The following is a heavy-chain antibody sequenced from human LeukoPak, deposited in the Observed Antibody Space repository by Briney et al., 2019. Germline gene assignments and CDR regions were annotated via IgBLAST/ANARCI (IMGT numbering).Heavy chain of an antibody. Sequence: GGSLRLSCAASGVTFSSYAMSWVRQAPGKGLVWVSRINSDGSSTSYADSVKGRFTISRDNAKNTLYLQMNSLRAEDTAVYYCARAPGWYYDSSGYYYYWYFDLWGRGTLVTVSS. CDR1: GVTFSSYA. CDR2: INSDGSST. V-gene: IGHV3-74*01. J-gene: IGHJ2*01. CDR3: ARAPGWYYDSSGYYYYWYFDL. D-gene: IGHD3-22*01.